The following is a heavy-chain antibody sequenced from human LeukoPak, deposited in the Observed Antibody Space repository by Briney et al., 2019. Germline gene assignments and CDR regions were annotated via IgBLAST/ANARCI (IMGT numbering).Heavy chain of an antibody. CDR2: INHNSDGT. Sequence: ASVKVSCTASGDTFTGYYMHWVRHAPRQGLEWMGWINHNSDGTNYAQKFPGRVTTTRDTSVSTAYMELSRLRSDATAVYSCARGQPLENDRFDYWGQGTLVTVSS. CDR1: GDTFTGYY. V-gene: IGHV1-2*02. D-gene: IGHD6-13*01. J-gene: IGHJ4*02. CDR3: ARGQPLENDRFDY.